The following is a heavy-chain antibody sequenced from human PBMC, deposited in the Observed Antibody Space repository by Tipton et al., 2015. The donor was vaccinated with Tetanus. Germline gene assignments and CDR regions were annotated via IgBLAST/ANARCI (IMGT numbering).Heavy chain of an antibody. CDR3: AGVTAQRTELYSEH. V-gene: IGHV4-59*02. J-gene: IGHJ1*01. Sequence: LRLSCTVSGDSVSGYYWSWIRQPPGKGLEWVGYVYYTGDTNYNPSLKSRVTISMDRSENQISLKMTSVTAADTAVYYCAGVTAQRTELYSEHWGQGTQVTVSS. D-gene: IGHD2-2*02. CDR2: VYYTGDT. CDR1: GDSVSGYY.